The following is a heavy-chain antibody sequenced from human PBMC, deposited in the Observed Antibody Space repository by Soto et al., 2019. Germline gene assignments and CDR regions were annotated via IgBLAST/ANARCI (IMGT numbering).Heavy chain of an antibody. CDR3: AKKVNSGQGSQYFDY. CDR1: GFTFSSYS. J-gene: IGHJ4*02. CDR2: FRTSGDGGTT. V-gene: IGHV3-23*01. D-gene: IGHD3-10*01. Sequence: GGSLRLSCAASGFTFSSYSMSWVRQAPGKGLEWVSGFRTSGDGGTTYYADSVKGRFTISIDNSKNTLFLQMNSRRAEDTAIYYGAKKVNSGQGSQYFDYSGKGTLVTV.